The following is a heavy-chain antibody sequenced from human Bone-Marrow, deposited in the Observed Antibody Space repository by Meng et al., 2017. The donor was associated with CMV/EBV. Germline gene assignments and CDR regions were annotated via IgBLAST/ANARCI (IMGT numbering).Heavy chain of an antibody. J-gene: IGHJ4*02. CDR1: GGSISSSSYY. CDR3: ARQAGTVGGATGYLDY. CDR2: IYYSGST. V-gene: IGHV4-39*01. Sequence: SETLSLTCTLSGGSISSSSYYWGWIRQPPGKGLEWIGSIYYSGSTYYNPSLKSRVTISVDTSKNQFSLKLSSVTAADTAVYYCARQAGTVGGATGYLDYWGQGTLVTVSS. D-gene: IGHD1-26*01.